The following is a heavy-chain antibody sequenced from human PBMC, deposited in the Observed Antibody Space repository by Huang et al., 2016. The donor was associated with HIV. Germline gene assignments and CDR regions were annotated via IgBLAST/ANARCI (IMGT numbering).Heavy chain of an antibody. CDR3: TRDSVYPNYYDGSGFYFDY. J-gene: IGHJ4*02. V-gene: IGHV3-49*05. D-gene: IGHD3-22*01. CDR2: IISKDYAETT. CDR1: GFTFGNYG. Sequence: VQFVESGGGLVKAVRFLRLSCTASGFTFGNYGMRWFRQAPGKGLGGVVFIISKDYAETTEDDAVVKGRFTISRDDARSIAYLQMSSLKPEDTAVYYCTRDSVYPNYYDGSGFYFDYWGQGTLVTVSS.